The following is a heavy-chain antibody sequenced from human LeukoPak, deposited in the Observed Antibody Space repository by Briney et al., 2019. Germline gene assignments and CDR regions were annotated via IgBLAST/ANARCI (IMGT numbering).Heavy chain of an antibody. J-gene: IGHJ3*02. CDR1: GGTFSGYY. V-gene: IGHV4-34*01. CDR3: ARQQLSFRDAFDI. D-gene: IGHD6-13*01. Sequence: PSETLSLTCAVYGGTFSGYYWSWIRQPPGKRLEWVGESNDSGGTNYNPSLKSRVTISADKSKNQVSLKLSSVTAADTAVYYCARQQLSFRDAFDIWGQGTMVTVSS. CDR2: SNDSGGT.